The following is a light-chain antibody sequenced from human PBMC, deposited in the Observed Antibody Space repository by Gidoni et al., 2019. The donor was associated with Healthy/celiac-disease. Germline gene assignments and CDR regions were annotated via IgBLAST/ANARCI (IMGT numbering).Light chain of an antibody. V-gene: IGLV3-1*01. J-gene: IGLJ2*01. Sequence: SYELTQPPSVSVSPGQTASITCSGDKLGDKYSFWYQQKPGQSPVLVIYQDSKRPSGIPARFSGSNSGNTATLTISGTQAMDEADYYCQAWDSSTHVVFGGGTKLTVL. CDR1: KLGDKY. CDR2: QDS. CDR3: QAWDSSTHVV.